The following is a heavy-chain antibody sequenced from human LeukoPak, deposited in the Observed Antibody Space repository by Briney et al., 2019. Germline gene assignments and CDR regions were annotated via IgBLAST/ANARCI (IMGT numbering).Heavy chain of an antibody. CDR1: GGTFSSYA. CDR2: IIPILGIA. J-gene: IGHJ4*02. Sequence: ASVKVSCKASGGTFSSYAISWVRQAPGQGLEWMGRIIPILGIANYAQKFQGRVTITADKSTSTAYMELSSLRSDDTAVYYCATNYYGDYFDYWGQGTLVTVSS. CDR3: ATNYYGDYFDY. D-gene: IGHD4-17*01. V-gene: IGHV1-69*04.